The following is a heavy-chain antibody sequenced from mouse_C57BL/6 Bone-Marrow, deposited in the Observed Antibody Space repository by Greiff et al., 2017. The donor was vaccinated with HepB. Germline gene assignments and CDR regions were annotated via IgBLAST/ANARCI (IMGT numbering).Heavy chain of an antibody. Sequence: EVQLQESGGGLVKPGGSLKLSCAASGFTFSSYAMSWVRQTPEKRLEWVATISDGGSYTYYPDNVKGRFTISRDNAKNNLYLQMSNLKSEDTAMYYCAREWLRYDYFDYWGQGTTLTVSS. J-gene: IGHJ2*01. CDR1: GFTFSSYA. CDR2: ISDGGSYT. CDR3: AREWLRYDYFDY. V-gene: IGHV5-4*01. D-gene: IGHD2-2*01.